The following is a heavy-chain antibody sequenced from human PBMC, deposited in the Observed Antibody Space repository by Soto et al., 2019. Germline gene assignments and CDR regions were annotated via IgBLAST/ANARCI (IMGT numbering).Heavy chain of an antibody. CDR3: ALLLKGGDVTEIWFYP. V-gene: IGHV1-18*01. CDR1: GYTFTKFG. Sequence: GASVKVSCKSSGYTFTKFGISWVRQAPGQGLEWMGWNSAYNDNTNYAQKLQGRVTMTSDTSTSTAYMELRSLRSDDTAVYYCALLLKGGDVTEIWFYPWSQGTLVTVS. D-gene: IGHD1-26*01. J-gene: IGHJ5*02. CDR2: NSAYNDNT.